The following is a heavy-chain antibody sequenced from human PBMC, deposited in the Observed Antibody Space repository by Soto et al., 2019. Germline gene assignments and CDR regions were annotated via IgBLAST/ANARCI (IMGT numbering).Heavy chain of an antibody. CDR1: GFTFSSYS. D-gene: IGHD6-19*01. CDR3: AREMDKGIAVAD. Sequence: EVQLVESGGGLVKPGGSLRLSCAASGFTFSSYSMNWVRQAPGKGLEWVSSISSSSSYIYYADSVKGRFTISRDNAKNSLYLQMNSLRAEDTAVYYCAREMDKGIAVADWGQGTLVTVSS. V-gene: IGHV3-21*01. CDR2: ISSSSSYI. J-gene: IGHJ4*02.